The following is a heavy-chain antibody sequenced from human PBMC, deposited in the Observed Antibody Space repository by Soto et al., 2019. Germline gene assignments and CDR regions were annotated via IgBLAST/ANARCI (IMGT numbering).Heavy chain of an antibody. D-gene: IGHD6-19*01. V-gene: IGHV1-69*08. CDR3: ARERIAVGHSYGMDV. CDR2: IIPILGIA. CDR1: GGTFSSYT. J-gene: IGHJ6*02. Sequence: QVQLVQSGAAVKKTESSVKVSCKASGGTFSSYTISWVRQAPGHGHEWMGRIIPILGIANYEQKFQGRVTITADKSTSTAYKELSMLRSEDTAVYDCARERIAVGHSYGMDVWGQGTKVTVSS.